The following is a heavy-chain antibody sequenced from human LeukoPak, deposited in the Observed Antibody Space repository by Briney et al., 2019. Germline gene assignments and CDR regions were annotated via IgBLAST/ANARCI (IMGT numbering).Heavy chain of an antibody. J-gene: IGHJ4*02. CDR2: ISGGGGST. V-gene: IGHV3-23*01. CDR3: TKDDSCSGGSCYGVGY. Sequence: GGSLRLSCAASGFTFSRFWMSWVRQAPGKGLECISVISGGGGSTYYADSVKGRFTISRDNSKNTLYLQMNSLRAEDTAVYYCTKDDSCSGGSCYGVGYWGQGTLVTVSS. CDR1: GFTFSRFW. D-gene: IGHD2-15*01.